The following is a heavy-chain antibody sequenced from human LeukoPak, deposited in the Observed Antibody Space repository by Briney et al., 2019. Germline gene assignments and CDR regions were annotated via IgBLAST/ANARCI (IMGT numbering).Heavy chain of an antibody. CDR1: GFTFDDYA. J-gene: IGHJ3*02. D-gene: IGHD4-17*01. CDR2: ISWNSGSI. Sequence: PGGSLRLSCAASGFTFDDYAMHWVRQAPGKGLEWVSGISWNSGSIGYADSVKGRFTISRDNAKNSLYLQMNSLRAEDTALYYCAKEMVTTSPTRAFDIWGQGTMVTVSS. V-gene: IGHV3-9*01. CDR3: AKEMVTTSPTRAFDI.